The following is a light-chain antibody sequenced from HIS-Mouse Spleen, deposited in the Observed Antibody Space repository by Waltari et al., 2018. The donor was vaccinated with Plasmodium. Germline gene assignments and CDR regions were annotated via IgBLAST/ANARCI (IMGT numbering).Light chain of an antibody. CDR2: GAS. Sequence: EIVLTQSPGTLSLSPGERATLSCRASQSVSSSYLAWYQQKPGQAPRRLILGASSRATGIPDRFSGSGSGTDFTLTISRLEPEDFATYYCQQYYSFPRTFGQGTKVEIK. J-gene: IGKJ1*01. CDR1: QSVSSSY. V-gene: IGKV3-20*01. CDR3: QQYYSFPRT.